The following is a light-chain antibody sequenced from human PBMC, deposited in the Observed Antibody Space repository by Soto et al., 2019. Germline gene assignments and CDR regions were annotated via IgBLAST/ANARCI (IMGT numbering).Light chain of an antibody. CDR1: SSNIGSNF. V-gene: IGLV1-47*02. CDR3: AAWDDNLSGWV. CDR2: SNN. Sequence: QPVLTQPPSASGTPGQRVTISCSGSSSNIGSNFVYWYHQLSGTAPKLVIYSNNQRPSGVPDRFSGSKSGTSASLAISGLRSEDEADYYCAAWDDNLSGWVFGGGTKVTVL. J-gene: IGLJ3*02.